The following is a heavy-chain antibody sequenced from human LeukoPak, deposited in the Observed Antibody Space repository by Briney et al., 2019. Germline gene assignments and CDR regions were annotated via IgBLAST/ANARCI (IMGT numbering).Heavy chain of an antibody. CDR3: AREVSITGTLDYYYYYMDV. D-gene: IGHD1-20*01. CDR1: GYTFTSYG. J-gene: IGHJ6*03. Sequence: SVKVSCKASGYTFTSYGISWVRQAPGQGLEWMGRIIPILGIANYAQKFQGRVTITADKSTSTAYMELSSLRSEDTAVYYCAREVSITGTLDYYYYYMDVWGKGTTVTVSS. CDR2: IIPILGIA. V-gene: IGHV1-69*04.